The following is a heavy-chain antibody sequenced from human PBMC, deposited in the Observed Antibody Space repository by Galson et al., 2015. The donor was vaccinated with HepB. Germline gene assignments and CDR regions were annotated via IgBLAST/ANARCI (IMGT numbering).Heavy chain of an antibody. CDR2: ISAYNGNT. J-gene: IGHJ4*02. CDR3: ARDPAIYDYVWGSYLGRAFDY. V-gene: IGHV1-18*04. CDR1: GYTFTSYG. D-gene: IGHD3-16*02. Sequence: SVKVSCKASGYTFTSYGISWVRQAPGQGLEWMGWISAYNGNTNYAQKLQGRVTMTTDTSTSTAYMELRSLRSDDTAVYYCARDPAIYDYVWGSYLGRAFDYWGQGTLVTVSS.